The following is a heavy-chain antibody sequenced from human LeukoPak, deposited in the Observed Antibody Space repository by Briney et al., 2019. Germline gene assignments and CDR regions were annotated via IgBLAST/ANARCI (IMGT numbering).Heavy chain of an antibody. J-gene: IGHJ5*02. V-gene: IGHV1-2*02. D-gene: IGHD2-8*01. CDR2: INPNSGGT. Sequence: ASVKVSCKASGYTFSGYYMHWVRQAPGQGLGWMGWINPNSGGTNYAQKFQGRVTMTRDTSISAAYMELSRLRSDDTAVYYCASIDIVLMVYGPAGGFDPWGQGTLVTVSS. CDR3: ASIDIVLMVYGPAGGFDP. CDR1: GYTFSGYY.